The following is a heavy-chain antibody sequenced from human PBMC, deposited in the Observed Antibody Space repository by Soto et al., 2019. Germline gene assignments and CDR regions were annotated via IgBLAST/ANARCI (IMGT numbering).Heavy chain of an antibody. CDR2: IKYSWST. CDR1: GVSISSGDYY. J-gene: IGHJ3*02. CDR3: ARVLRITMIVVVDPDAFDI. D-gene: IGHD3-22*01. Sequence: PSETLSLTCTVSGVSISSGDYYWTWIRQHPWKGREGIGYIKYSWSTYYNTSLKSRVTISVDTSKNQFSLKLSSVTAADTAVYYCARVLRITMIVVVDPDAFDIWGQGTMVTVSS. V-gene: IGHV4-31*03.